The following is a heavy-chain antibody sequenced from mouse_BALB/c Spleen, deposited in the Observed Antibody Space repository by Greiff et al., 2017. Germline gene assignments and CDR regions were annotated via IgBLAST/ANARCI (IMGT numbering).Heavy chain of an antibody. V-gene: IGHV5-9-4*01. CDR3: ARGDYDDYFDY. CDR1: GFTFSSYA. CDR2: ISSGGSYT. D-gene: IGHD2-4*01. Sequence: EVQLVESGGGLVKPGGSLKLSCAASGFTFSSYAMSWVRQSPEKRLEWVAEISSGGSYTYYPDTVTGRFTISRDNAKNTLYLEMSSLRSEDTAMYYCARGDYDDYFDYWGQGTTLTVSS. J-gene: IGHJ2*01.